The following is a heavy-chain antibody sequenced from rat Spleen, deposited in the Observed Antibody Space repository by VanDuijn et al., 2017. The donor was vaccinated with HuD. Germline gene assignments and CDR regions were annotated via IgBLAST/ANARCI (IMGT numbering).Heavy chain of an antibody. V-gene: IGHV5S13*01. CDR2: ISSGGGNT. D-gene: IGHD1-7*01. Sequence: EVQLVESGGDLVQPGRSLKLSCAASGFTFSSHVMAWVRQAPTKGLEWVASISSGGGNTFYRDSVQGRFTISRDNAKATLYLQMDSLRSEDTATYYCTRGGILWGPFDYWGQGVMVTVSS. J-gene: IGHJ2*01. CDR3: TRGGILWGPFDY. CDR1: GFTFSSHV.